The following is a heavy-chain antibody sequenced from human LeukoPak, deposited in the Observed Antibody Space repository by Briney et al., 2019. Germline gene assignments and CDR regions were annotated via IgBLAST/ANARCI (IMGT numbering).Heavy chain of an antibody. CDR1: GYTFTGYY. D-gene: IGHD3-22*01. J-gene: IGHJ3*02. Sequence: ASVKVSCKASGYTFTGYYMHWVRQAPGQGLEWVGWINPNSGGTNYAQKFQGRVTMTRDTSISTAYMELSRLRSDDTAVYYCARATDIYDSSGFHAFDIWGQGTMVTVSS. CDR2: INPNSGGT. CDR3: ARATDIYDSSGFHAFDI. V-gene: IGHV1-2*02.